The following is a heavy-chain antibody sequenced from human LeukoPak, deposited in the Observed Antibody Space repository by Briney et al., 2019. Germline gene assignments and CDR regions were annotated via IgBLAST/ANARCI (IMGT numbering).Heavy chain of an antibody. CDR3: ASPDLYSGYDPLAFDY. CDR1: GFTFSSYS. Sequence: GGSLRLSCAASGFTFSSYSMNWVRQAPGKGLEWVSYISSSSSTIYYADSVKGRFTISRDNSKNTLYLQMNSLRAEDTAVYYCASPDLYSGYDPLAFDYWGQGTLVTVSS. CDR2: ISSSSSTI. V-gene: IGHV3-48*01. D-gene: IGHD5-12*01. J-gene: IGHJ4*02.